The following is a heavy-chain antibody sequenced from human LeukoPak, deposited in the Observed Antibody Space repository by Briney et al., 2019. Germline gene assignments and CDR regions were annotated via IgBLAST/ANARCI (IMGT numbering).Heavy chain of an antibody. CDR1: GYSISSGYY. Sequence: PSETLSLTCAVSGYSISSGYYWGWIRQPPGKGLEWIGSIYRSGSTYYNPSLKSRVTISVDTSKNQFSLKLSSVTAADTAVYYCARAVGATMAFDYWGQGTLVTVSS. J-gene: IGHJ4*02. V-gene: IGHV4-38-2*01. CDR2: IYRSGST. D-gene: IGHD1-26*01. CDR3: ARAVGATMAFDY.